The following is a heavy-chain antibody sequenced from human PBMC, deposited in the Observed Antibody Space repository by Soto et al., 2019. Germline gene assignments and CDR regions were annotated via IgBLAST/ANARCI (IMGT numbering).Heavy chain of an antibody. Sequence: QVQLVQSGAEVKKPGASVKGSCKASGGNFSSQSIAWVRQDPGKGLEWMGGIIPTFGTSNYAPKIQGRVTFTAGTSTDTAYMALNSLRSEDTAFYYCARGFNSNWDVFGLWGQVALVTVSS. CDR3: ARGFNSNWDVFGL. CDR1: GGNFSSQS. D-gene: IGHD1-1*01. CDR2: IIPTFGTS. V-gene: IGHV1-69*06. J-gene: IGHJ5*02.